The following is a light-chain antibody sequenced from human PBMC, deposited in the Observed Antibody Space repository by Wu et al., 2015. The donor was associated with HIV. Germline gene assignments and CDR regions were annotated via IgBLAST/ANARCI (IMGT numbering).Light chain of an antibody. J-gene: IGKJ5*01. CDR1: QSVSTTY. CDR3: QQYGSSPSIT. V-gene: IGKV3-20*01. CDR2: GAS. Sequence: IVLTQSPGTLSLSPGERATLSCRASQSVSTTYLAWYQQKPGQAPRLLISGASRRATGIPDRFSGSGSGTDFTLTISRLEPEDFAVYYCQQYGSSPSITFGQGTRLEIK.